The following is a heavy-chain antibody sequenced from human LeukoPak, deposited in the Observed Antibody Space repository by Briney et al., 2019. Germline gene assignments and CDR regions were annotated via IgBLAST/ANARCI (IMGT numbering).Heavy chain of an antibody. CDR3: ARVKHGAGDSFDY. Sequence: KPSETLSLTCTVSGYSISSGYYWGWIRQPPGKGLEWIVSIYHSGSTFYNPSLKSRVTISVDTSKNQFSLKLSSVTAADTAVYYCARVKHGAGDSFDYWGQGTLVTVSS. CDR1: GYSISSGYY. V-gene: IGHV4-38-2*02. J-gene: IGHJ4*02. CDR2: IYHSGST. D-gene: IGHD7-27*01.